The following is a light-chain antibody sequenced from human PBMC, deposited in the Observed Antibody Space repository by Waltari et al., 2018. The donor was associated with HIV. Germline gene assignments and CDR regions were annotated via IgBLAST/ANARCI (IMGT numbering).Light chain of an antibody. CDR3: ATWDDSLSVVV. V-gene: IGLV1-47*01. Sequence: QSVLTQPPSASGTPGQRVTLSCSGRSPNIGSNYVYWYQQLPGTAPKLLIYRNNQRPSGVPDRFSGSKSGTSASLAISGLRSEDEADYYCATWDDSLSVVVFGGGTKLTVL. CDR2: RNN. CDR1: SPNIGSNY. J-gene: IGLJ2*01.